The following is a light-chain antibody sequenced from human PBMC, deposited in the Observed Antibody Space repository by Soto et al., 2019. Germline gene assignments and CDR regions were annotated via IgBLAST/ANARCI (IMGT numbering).Light chain of an antibody. CDR2: SAS. J-gene: IGKJ2*01. CDR3: QQGHNWPLT. Sequence: EIVMTQSRATLYVSPGERATLSCRASQRISTELAWYQQKPGQPPRLLIYSASTRATGVPARFTGSGSGSEVTLTISGLQSEDFAIYYCQQGHNWPLTFGQGTRLEI. CDR1: QRISTE. V-gene: IGKV3-15*01.